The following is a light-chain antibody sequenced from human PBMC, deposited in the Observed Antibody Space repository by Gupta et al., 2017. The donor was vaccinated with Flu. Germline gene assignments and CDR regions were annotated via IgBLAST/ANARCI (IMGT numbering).Light chain of an antibody. V-gene: IGKV1-39*01. J-gene: IGKJ1*01. Sequence: TSPCRVSRSISTYLNWYQQKPGKAPRLLIYIASNRESGVPYRFSGSGAGTDFTLNINKLQPEDSGNYYCQQRNSPPATFGQGTKL. CDR3: QQRNSPPAT. CDR1: RSISTY. CDR2: IAS.